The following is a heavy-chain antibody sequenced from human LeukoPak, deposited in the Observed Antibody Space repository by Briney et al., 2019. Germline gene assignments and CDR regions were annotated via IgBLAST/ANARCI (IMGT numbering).Heavy chain of an antibody. V-gene: IGHV3-23*01. D-gene: IGHD3-22*01. CDR3: AKAARITMIANWFDP. Sequence: PGGSLRLSCAASGFTFRSYAMSWVRQAPGKGLEWVSAISGSGGSTYYADSVKGRFTISRDNSKNTLYLQMNSLRAEDTAVYYCAKAARITMIANWFDPWGQGTLVTVSS. CDR1: GFTFRSYA. J-gene: IGHJ5*02. CDR2: ISGSGGST.